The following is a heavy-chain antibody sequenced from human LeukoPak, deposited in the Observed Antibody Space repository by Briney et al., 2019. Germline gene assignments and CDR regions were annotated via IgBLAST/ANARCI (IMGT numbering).Heavy chain of an antibody. CDR3: ARVRYFDWLGPFDY. J-gene: IGHJ4*02. CDR1: GFTFSNYE. CDR2: ISDSGTTI. V-gene: IGHV3-48*03. D-gene: IGHD3-9*01. Sequence: GGSLRLSCTASGFTFSNYEMNWVRQAPGKGLEWVSYISDSGTTIYYGDSVKGRFTISRDNAKKSLYLQMNSLRAEDTAVYYCARVRYFDWLGPFDYWGQGTLVTVSS.